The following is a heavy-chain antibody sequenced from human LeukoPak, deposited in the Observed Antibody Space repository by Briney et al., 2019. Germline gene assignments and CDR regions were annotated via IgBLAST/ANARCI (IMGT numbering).Heavy chain of an antibody. CDR1: GGTFSSYA. D-gene: IGHD3-3*01. J-gene: IGHJ4*02. V-gene: IGHV1-69*05. Sequence: SVKVSCKASGGTFSSYATSWVRQAPGQGLEWMGRIIPIFGTANYAQKFQGRVTITTDESTSTAYMELSSLRSEDTAVYYCLCGDGVATHGSFDYWGQGTLVTVSS. CDR2: IIPIFGTA. CDR3: LCGDGVATHGSFDY.